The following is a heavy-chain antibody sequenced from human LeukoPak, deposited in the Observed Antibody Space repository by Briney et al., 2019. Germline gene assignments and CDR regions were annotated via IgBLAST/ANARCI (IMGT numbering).Heavy chain of an antibody. CDR1: GYTFTSYG. J-gene: IGHJ4*02. Sequence: ASVKVSCKASGYTFTSYGISWVRQAPGQGLEWMGWISAYNGNTNYAQKLQGRVTMTTDTSTSTAYVELRSLRSDDTAVYCCARESMVRGSKWDFDYWGQGTLVTVSS. CDR2: ISAYNGNT. CDR3: ARESMVRGSKWDFDY. V-gene: IGHV1-18*01. D-gene: IGHD3-10*01.